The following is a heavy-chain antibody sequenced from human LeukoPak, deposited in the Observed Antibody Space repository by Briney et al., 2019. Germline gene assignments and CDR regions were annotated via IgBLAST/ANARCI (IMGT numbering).Heavy chain of an antibody. Sequence: GGSLRLSCAASGFTFSSYAMGWVRQAPGKGLEWVSAISGSGGSTYYADSVKGRFTISRDNSKNTLYLQMNSLRAEDTAVYYCAKDRGLWFGESQNWFDPWGQGTLVTVSS. CDR1: GFTFSSYA. CDR3: AKDRGLWFGESQNWFDP. D-gene: IGHD3-10*01. CDR2: ISGSGGST. J-gene: IGHJ5*02. V-gene: IGHV3-23*01.